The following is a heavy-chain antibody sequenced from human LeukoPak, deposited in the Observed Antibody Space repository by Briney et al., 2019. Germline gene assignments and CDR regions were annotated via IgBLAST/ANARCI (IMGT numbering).Heavy chain of an antibody. CDR3: ARHEIVVVPAATHYYYYYYMDV. CDR1: GYRFTSYW. J-gene: IGHJ6*03. D-gene: IGHD2-2*01. CDR2: IYPGDSDT. V-gene: IGHV5-51*01. Sequence: GGSLKISCKGSGYRFTSYWIGWVRQTPGKGLEWMGIIYPGDSDTRYSPSFQGQVTISADKSISTAYLQWSSLKASDTAMYYCARHEIVVVPAATHYYYYYYMDVWGKGTTVTVSS.